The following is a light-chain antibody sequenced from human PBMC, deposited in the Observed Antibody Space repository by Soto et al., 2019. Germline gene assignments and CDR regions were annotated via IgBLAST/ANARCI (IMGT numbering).Light chain of an antibody. CDR1: QSVLYXPNNKNY. CDR3: QQYYSAPPLFS. CDR2: RAS. V-gene: IGKV4-1*01. J-gene: IGKJ3*01. Sequence: DLVRTPSQDFMAVSQGERATLNCKSSQSVLYXPNNKNYLPWYQQKPGQPPTLLIYRASTRESGVPDRFSGSGSGTDFTLTISSLQAEDVAIYYCQQYYSAPPLFSFGPGTKVDIK.